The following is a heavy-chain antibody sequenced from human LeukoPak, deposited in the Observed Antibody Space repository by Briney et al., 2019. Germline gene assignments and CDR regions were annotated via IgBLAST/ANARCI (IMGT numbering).Heavy chain of an antibody. J-gene: IGHJ5*02. CDR1: GYTFTNYG. Sequence: ASVKVSCKASGYTFTNYGISWVRQAPGQGLEWMGWVSTYNDDTNYAQNFQGRVTMTTDTSTNTAYMELRSLRSDDTALYYCARDWYCTGGICNDCFDPWGQGTLVTVSS. CDR2: VSTYNDDT. D-gene: IGHD2-8*02. V-gene: IGHV1-18*01. CDR3: ARDWYCTGGICNDCFDP.